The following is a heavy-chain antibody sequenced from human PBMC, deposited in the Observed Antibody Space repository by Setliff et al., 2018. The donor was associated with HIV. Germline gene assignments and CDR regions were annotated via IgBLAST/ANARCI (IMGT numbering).Heavy chain of an antibody. CDR1: GDSTTSSSSY. J-gene: IGHJ4*02. Sequence: PSETLSLTCTVSGDSTTSSSSYWGWIRQPPGKGLEWIGNIYYSGSTYYNPSLKSRVTISVDTSKNQFSLKLSSVTAADTAIYYCVNPSGAMGDFDSWGQGTLVTVSS. D-gene: IGHD3-16*01. CDR2: IYYSGST. V-gene: IGHV4-39*01. CDR3: VNPSGAMGDFDS.